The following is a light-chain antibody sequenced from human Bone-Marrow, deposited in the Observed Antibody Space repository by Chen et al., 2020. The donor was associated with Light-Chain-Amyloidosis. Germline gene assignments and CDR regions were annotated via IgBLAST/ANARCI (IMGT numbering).Light chain of an antibody. CDR1: QTISSNY. CDR2: GSS. CDR3: QQYGTSPLT. V-gene: IGKV3-20*01. Sequence: EIVLTQSPGTLSLSPGEGANLSCRASQTISSNYLTWYQQKFGQAPRLLIYGSSSRATGIPDRVTGSGSGTDFTLTINRLEPEDFAMDYCQQYGTSPLTFGEGTKVEIK. J-gene: IGKJ4*01.